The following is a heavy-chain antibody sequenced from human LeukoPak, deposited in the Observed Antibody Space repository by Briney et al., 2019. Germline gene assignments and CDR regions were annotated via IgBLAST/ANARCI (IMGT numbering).Heavy chain of an antibody. Sequence: ASVKVSCKASGYTFTSYDINWVRQATGQGLEWMGWVNPNSGNTGYARKFQGRVTMTRNTSISTAYMELSSLRSEDTAVYYCARGYPLGYCSGGSCPFFDYWGQGILVTVSS. CDR3: ARGYPLGYCSGGSCPFFDY. CDR1: GYTFTSYD. D-gene: IGHD2-15*01. J-gene: IGHJ4*02. V-gene: IGHV1-8*01. CDR2: VNPNSGNT.